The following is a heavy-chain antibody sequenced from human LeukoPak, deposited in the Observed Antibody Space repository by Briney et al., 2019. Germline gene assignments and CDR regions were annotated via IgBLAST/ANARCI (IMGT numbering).Heavy chain of an antibody. CDR3: ARDAGGSGYFDY. D-gene: IGHD2-15*01. CDR2: IYYSGST. J-gene: IGHJ4*02. Sequence: SETLSLTCTVSGGSISTSDFSWGWVRQPPGKGLEWIGYIYYSGSTNYNPSLKSRVTISVDTSKNQFSLKLSSVTAADTAVYYCARDAGGSGYFDYWGQGTLVTVSS. CDR1: GGSISTSDFS. V-gene: IGHV4-61*08.